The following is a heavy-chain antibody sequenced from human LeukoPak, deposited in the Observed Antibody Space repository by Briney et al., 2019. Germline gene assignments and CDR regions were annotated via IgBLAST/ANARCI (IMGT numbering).Heavy chain of an antibody. CDR2: ISQSGST. J-gene: IGHJ4*02. D-gene: IGHD1-1*01. CDR1: GGSISGSY. CDR3: ARNLDAN. V-gene: IGHV4-59*01. Sequence: PSETLSLTCIISGGSISGSYWSWLRQPPGKGLEWIGYISQSGSTNYNPSLKSRVTISRDTSKNQIALTLSSVTAADTAVYYCARNLDANWGQGTLVTVSS.